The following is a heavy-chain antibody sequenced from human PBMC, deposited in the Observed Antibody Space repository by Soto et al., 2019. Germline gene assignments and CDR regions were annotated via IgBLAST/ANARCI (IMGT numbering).Heavy chain of an antibody. CDR2: IYYSGST. D-gene: IGHD3-22*01. Sequence: SETLSLTCTVSGGSISSGDYYWSWIRQPPGKGLEWIGYIYYSGSTYYNPSLKSRVTISVDASKNQFSLKLSSVTAADTAVYYCARQYYYDSSGSPYYYGMDVWGQGATVTVSS. CDR3: ARQYYYDSSGSPYYYGMDV. CDR1: GGSISSGDYY. J-gene: IGHJ6*02. V-gene: IGHV4-30-4*01.